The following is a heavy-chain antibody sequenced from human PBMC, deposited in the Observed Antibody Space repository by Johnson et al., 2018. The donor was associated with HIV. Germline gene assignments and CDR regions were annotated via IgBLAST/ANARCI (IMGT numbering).Heavy chain of an antibody. J-gene: IGHJ3*02. CDR2: ISYDGSNK. D-gene: IGHD4-17*01. CDR1: GFTFSSYA. Sequence: QEQLVESGGGVVQPGGSLRLSCAASGFTFSSYAMHWVRQAPGKGLEWVAVISYDGSNKYYADSVKGRFTISRDNSKNTLYLQMNSLRAEDTAVYYCAGDGTCGYGDYVGRAFDIWGQGTMVTVSS. CDR3: AGDGTCGYGDYVGRAFDI. V-gene: IGHV3-30*04.